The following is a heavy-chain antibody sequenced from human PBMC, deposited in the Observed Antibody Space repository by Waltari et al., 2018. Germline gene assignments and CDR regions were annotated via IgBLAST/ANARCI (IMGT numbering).Heavy chain of an antibody. CDR2: VSHTGS. CDR1: GGSFSGYT. D-gene: IGHD4-17*01. Sequence: QVQLQQWGAGLLKPSETLSLTRAVYGGSFSGYTWSWIRQSPGRGLEWIGEVSHTGSNYNPSLKSRVTISVDTSNHHFSLKLSSVTAADTAIYYCAKPDVNYGHFVYWGQGTLVTVSS. V-gene: IGHV4-34*02. CDR3: AKPDVNYGHFVY. J-gene: IGHJ4*02.